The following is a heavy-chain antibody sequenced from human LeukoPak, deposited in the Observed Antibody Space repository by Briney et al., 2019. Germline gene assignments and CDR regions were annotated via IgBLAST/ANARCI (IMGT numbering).Heavy chain of an antibody. CDR3: ARLFGIVGATRNFDY. J-gene: IGHJ4*02. CDR2: IYPGDSDT. CDR1: GYSFTGYW. Sequence: GESLKISCKGSGYSFTGYWIGWVRQMPGKGLEWMGIIYPGDSDTRYSPSFQGQVTISADKFISTAYLQWSSLKASDTAMYYCARLFGIVGATRNFDYWGQGTLVTVSS. D-gene: IGHD1-26*01. V-gene: IGHV5-51*01.